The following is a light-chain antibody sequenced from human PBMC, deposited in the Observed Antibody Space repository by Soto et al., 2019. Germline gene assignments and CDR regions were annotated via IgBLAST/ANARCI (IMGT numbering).Light chain of an antibody. V-gene: IGLV2-11*01. CDR1: SSDVGGYNY. Sequence: QSALTQPRSVSGSPGQSVTLSCTGTSSDVGGYNYVSWYQQHPGKAPKLMIYDVSKRPSGVPDRVSGSKSGNTASLTISGLQADDEADYYCCSYAGSYTYVFGTGSQVTVL. J-gene: IGLJ1*01. CDR3: CSYAGSYTYV. CDR2: DVS.